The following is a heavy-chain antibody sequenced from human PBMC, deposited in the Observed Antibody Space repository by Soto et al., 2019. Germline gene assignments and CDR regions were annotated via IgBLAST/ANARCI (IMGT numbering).Heavy chain of an antibody. Sequence: SETLSLTCSVSGGSISSYYWSWIRQPPGKGLEWIGYIYYSGSTNYNPSLKSRVTISVDTSKNQFSLKLSSVTAADTAVYYCARVAGGYYFDYWGQGTLVTVSS. V-gene: IGHV4-59*01. D-gene: IGHD3-16*01. CDR3: ARVAGGYYFDY. CDR1: GGSISSYY. J-gene: IGHJ4*02. CDR2: IYYSGST.